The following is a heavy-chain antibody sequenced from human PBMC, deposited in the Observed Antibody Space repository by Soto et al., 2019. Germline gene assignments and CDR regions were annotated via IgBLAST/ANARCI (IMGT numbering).Heavy chain of an antibody. CDR2: ISWNSGTI. V-gene: IGHV3-9*01. J-gene: IGHJ3*02. CDR1: GFTFDDYA. CDR3: AKDIRRVLLAFDI. Sequence: EVQLVESGGGLVQPGRSLRLSCAASGFTFDDYAIHWVRQAPGKGLEWVSGISWNSGTIGYLDSVKGRFTISRDNAKNSLYLQMNSLRAEDTALYYCAKDIRRVLLAFDIWGQGTMVTVSS.